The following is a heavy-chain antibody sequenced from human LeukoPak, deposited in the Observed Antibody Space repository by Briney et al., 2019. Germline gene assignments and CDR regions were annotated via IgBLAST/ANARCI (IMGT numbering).Heavy chain of an antibody. V-gene: IGHV3-49*04. CDR3: TREGKWLPTMDQLPPSPVISYYGMDV. Sequence: GGSLRLSCTASGFTFGDYAMSWVRQAPGKGLEWVGFIRSKAYGGTTEYAASVKGRFTISRDDSKSIAYLQMNSPKTEDTAVYYCTREGKWLPTMDQLPPSPVISYYGMDVWGQGTTVTLSS. CDR1: GFTFGDYA. CDR2: IRSKAYGGTT. J-gene: IGHJ6*02. D-gene: IGHD2-2*01.